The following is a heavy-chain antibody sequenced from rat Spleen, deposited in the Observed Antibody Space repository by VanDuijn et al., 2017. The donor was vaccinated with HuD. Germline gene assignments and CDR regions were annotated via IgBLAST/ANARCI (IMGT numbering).Heavy chain of an antibody. D-gene: IGHD1-1*01. J-gene: IGHJ2*01. CDR2: ITNTGGSI. Sequence: EVQLVESGGGLVQPGGSLKLSCVASGFTFNNYWMTWIRQAPGKGLEWVASITNTGGSIYYPDSVKGRFTISRDPAQNTLYLQMNSLRSEDTATYYCTRTLQYYYSGGVMDAWGQGVMVTVSS. CDR1: GFTFNNYW. CDR3: TRTLQYYYSGGVMDA. V-gene: IGHV5-31*01.